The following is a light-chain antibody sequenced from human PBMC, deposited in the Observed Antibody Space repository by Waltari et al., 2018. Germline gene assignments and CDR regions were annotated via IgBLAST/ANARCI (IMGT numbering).Light chain of an antibody. CDR3: QQYTAYALT. CDR1: KSIGSY. J-gene: IGKJ4*01. CDR2: KAS. Sequence: DIQMTQSPSTLSASVGDRVTITCRASKSIGSYLAWYQQKPGKAPNLLIYKASSLQSGVPSRFSGSGSGTEFTLTISSLQPDDFATYYCQQYTAYALTFGGGTKVEIQ. V-gene: IGKV1-5*03.